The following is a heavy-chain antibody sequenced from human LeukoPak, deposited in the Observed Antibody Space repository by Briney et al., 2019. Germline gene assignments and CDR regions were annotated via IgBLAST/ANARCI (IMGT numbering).Heavy chain of an antibody. V-gene: IGHV1-18*01. CDR2: ISAQHGQT. Sequence: GASVKVSCKASGYTFTSYAMNWVRQAPGQGLEWMGWISAQHGQTEYAPNSQDRVTMTTDTSTSTAYMELRSLRSDDTAVYYCARDRYQLLWGDRLDAFDIWGQGTMVTVSS. CDR3: ARDRYQLLWGDRLDAFDI. D-gene: IGHD2-2*01. CDR1: GYTFTSYA. J-gene: IGHJ3*02.